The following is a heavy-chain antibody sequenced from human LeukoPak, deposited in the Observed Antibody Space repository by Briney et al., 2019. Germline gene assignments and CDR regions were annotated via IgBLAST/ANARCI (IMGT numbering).Heavy chain of an antibody. V-gene: IGHV4-34*01. CDR2: INHSGST. D-gene: IGHD6-19*01. Sequence: SETLSLTCTVSAGSISTYYWSWIRQPPGKGLEWIGEINHSGSTNYNPSLKSRVTISVDTSKNQFSLKLSSVTAADTAVYYCARGGGAVAGMGYYYYYMDVWGKGTTVTVSS. J-gene: IGHJ6*03. CDR1: AGSISTYY. CDR3: ARGGGAVAGMGYYYYYMDV.